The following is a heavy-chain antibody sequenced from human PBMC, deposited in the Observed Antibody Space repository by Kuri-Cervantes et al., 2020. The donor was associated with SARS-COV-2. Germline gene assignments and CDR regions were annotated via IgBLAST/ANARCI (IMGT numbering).Heavy chain of an antibody. V-gene: IGHV3-21*01. J-gene: IGHJ4*02. D-gene: IGHD1-1*01. CDR2: ISSSSYI. CDR3: ARGYRYNLPYFDY. CDR1: GFAFSSYS. Sequence: GGSLRLSCAASGFAFSSYSMNWVRQAPGKVLEWVSSISSSSYIYYADSVKGRFTISRDNAKNSLYLQMNSLRAEDTAVYYCARGYRYNLPYFDYWGQGTLVTVSS.